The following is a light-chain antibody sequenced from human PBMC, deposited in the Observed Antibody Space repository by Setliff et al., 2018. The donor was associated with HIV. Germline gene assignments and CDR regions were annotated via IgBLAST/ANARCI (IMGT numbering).Light chain of an antibody. J-gene: IGLJ1*01. V-gene: IGLV2-14*01. CDR1: NSDIGSYDF. Sequence: SVLTQPASVSGSPGQSITISCTGSNSDIGSYDFVSWYQHHPGKAPKLMIYEVTNRPSGVSSRFSGSKSGNTASLTISGLHAEDEADYYCTSYASTGSFVFGTGTKVTVL. CDR3: TSYASTGSFV. CDR2: EVT.